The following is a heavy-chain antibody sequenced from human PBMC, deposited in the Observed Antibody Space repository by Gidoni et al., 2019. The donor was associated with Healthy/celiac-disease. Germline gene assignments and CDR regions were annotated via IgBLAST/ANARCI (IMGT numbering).Heavy chain of an antibody. D-gene: IGHD3-10*01. CDR3: ASGLGRGSGSYYNEEINGD. CDR2: INPNSGGT. J-gene: IGHJ4*02. V-gene: IGHV1-2*02. CDR1: VYSFTRHS. Sequence: QVQLVQSGAAVKKPGASVKVYCKASVYSFTRHSVHWVRQAPGQGLEWMGWINPNSGGTNYAQKFQGRVTMTRDTSISTAYMELSRLRSDDTAVYYCASGLGRGSGSYYNEEINGDWGQGTLVTVSS.